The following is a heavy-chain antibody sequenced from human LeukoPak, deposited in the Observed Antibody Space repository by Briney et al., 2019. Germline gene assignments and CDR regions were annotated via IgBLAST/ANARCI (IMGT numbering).Heavy chain of an antibody. J-gene: IGHJ3*02. D-gene: IGHD3-9*01. CDR3: AREGRTYYDILTGLPI. Sequence: PSQTLSLTCTVSGGSISSGSYYWSWIRQPAGKGLEWIGRIYTSGSTNYNPSLKSRVTISVDTSKNQFSLKLSSVTAADTAVYYCAREGRTYYDILTGLPIWGQGTMVTVSS. V-gene: IGHV4-61*02. CDR1: GGSISSGSYY. CDR2: IYTSGST.